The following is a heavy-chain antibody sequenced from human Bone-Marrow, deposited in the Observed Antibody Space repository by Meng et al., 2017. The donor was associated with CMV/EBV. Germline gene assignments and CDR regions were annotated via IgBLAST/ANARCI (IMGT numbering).Heavy chain of an antibody. D-gene: IGHD5-12*01. CDR1: GFTFGDYA. J-gene: IGHJ4*02. CDR3: TSCLDGYETYGLRITNSGGDY. V-gene: IGHV3-49*04. CDR2: IRSRAYGGTT. Sequence: GESLKISCAASGFTFGDYAMNWVRQAPGEGLEWVGFIRSRAYGGTTDYAASVKGRFTISRDDSKSIAYLQMNSLKTEDTAVYYCTSCLDGYETYGLRITNSGGDYWGQGTLVTVSS.